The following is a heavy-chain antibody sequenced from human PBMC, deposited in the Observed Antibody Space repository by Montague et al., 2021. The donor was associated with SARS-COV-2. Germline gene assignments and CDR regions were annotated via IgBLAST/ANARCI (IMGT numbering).Heavy chain of an antibody. Sequence: SETLSLTCAVYGGSFSGYYWSWIRQPPGKGLEWIGEINHSGSTNXNPSLKSRVTISVDTSNNQFSLKLTSVTAADTAVYYCARGPTNNIGMVATRLDYWGQGTLVTVSS. CDR2: INHSGST. D-gene: IGHD5-12*01. CDR1: GGSFSGYY. J-gene: IGHJ4*02. V-gene: IGHV4-34*01. CDR3: ARGPTNNIGMVATRLDY.